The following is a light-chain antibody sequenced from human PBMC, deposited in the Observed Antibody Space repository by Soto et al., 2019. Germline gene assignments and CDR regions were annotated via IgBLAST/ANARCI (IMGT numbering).Light chain of an antibody. CDR3: QQFNSYWT. V-gene: IGKV1-5*03. Sequence: DIQMTQSPSTLSASVGDRVTITYRASQSISSWLAWYQQKPGKAPKLLIYKASSLESGVPSRFSGSGSGTEFTLTISSLQPDDLATYYCQQFNSYWTFGQGTKVEIK. CDR1: QSISSW. J-gene: IGKJ1*01. CDR2: KAS.